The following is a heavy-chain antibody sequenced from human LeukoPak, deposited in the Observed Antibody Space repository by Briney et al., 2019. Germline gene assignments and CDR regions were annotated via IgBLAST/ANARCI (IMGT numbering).Heavy chain of an antibody. CDR3: ARDLRYLGIDY. Sequence: EASVKVSCKASGYTFTSYAMHWVRQAPGQRLEWMGWINAGNGNTKYSQKFQGRVTITRDTSASTAYMELSSLRSEDTAVYYCARDLRYLGIDYWGQGTLVTVSS. CDR2: INAGNGNT. J-gene: IGHJ4*02. CDR1: GYTFTSYA. V-gene: IGHV1-3*01. D-gene: IGHD3-9*01.